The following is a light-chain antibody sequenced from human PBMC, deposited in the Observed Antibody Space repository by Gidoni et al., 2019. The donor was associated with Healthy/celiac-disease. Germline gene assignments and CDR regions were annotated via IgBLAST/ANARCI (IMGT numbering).Light chain of an antibody. CDR1: QSISSY. Sequence: DIQMTQSPSSLSASVGDRVTITCRASQSISSYLNWYQQKPGKAPKLLIYAASSLQSGVPSRFSGSGSGTDFTLTISSLQPEDFVTYYCQQSYSTPPTFXQXTKVEIK. CDR3: QQSYSTPPT. V-gene: IGKV1-39*01. J-gene: IGKJ1*01. CDR2: AAS.